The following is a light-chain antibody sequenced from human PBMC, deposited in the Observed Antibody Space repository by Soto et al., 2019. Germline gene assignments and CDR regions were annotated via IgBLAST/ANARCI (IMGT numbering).Light chain of an antibody. CDR2: NTS. J-gene: IGKJ5*01. Sequence: EIVLTQSPGTLSLSPGERATLSCRASQSVGNNYLAWYQQKPGQAPRLLIYNTSKRATGISDRFSGSGSGTDFTLTISRLEPEDFAVFYCLQYANSPQTFGQGTRLEIK. CDR1: QSVGNNY. CDR3: LQYANSPQT. V-gene: IGKV3-20*01.